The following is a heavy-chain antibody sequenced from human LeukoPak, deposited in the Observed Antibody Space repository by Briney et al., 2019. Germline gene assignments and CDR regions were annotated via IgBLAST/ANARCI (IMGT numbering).Heavy chain of an antibody. CDR2: INPSGGST. CDR3: AILTMITSAPNWFDP. Sequence: ASVKVSCKASGYTFTSYYMHWVRQAPGQGLEWMGIINPSGGSTSYAQKFQGRVTMTRDTSTSTVYMELSSLRSEDTAVYYCAILTMITSAPNWFDPWGQGTLVTVSS. D-gene: IGHD3-22*01. V-gene: IGHV1-46*01. J-gene: IGHJ5*02. CDR1: GYTFTSYY.